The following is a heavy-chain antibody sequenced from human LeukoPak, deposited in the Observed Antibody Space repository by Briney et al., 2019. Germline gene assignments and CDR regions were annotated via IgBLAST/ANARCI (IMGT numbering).Heavy chain of an antibody. V-gene: IGHV4-39*01. J-gene: IGHJ5*02. CDR3: ARDYCSSTSRYGFDP. Sequence: SETLSLTCTVSGGSISSSSYYWGWIRQPPGKGLEWIGSIYYSGSTYYNPSLKSRVTISVDTSKNQFSLKLSSVTAADTAVYYCARDYCSSTSRYGFDPWGQGTLVTVSS. CDR1: GGSISSSSYY. D-gene: IGHD2-2*01. CDR2: IYYSGST.